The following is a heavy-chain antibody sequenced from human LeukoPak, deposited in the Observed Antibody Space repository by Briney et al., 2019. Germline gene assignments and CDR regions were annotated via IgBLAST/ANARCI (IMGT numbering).Heavy chain of an antibody. J-gene: IGHJ4*02. D-gene: IGHD2-15*01. CDR3: ARDGTHCSGGSCFDY. Sequence: SVKVSCKASGGTFSSYAISWVRQAPGQGLEWMGGIIPIFGTANYAQKFQGRVTIAADESTSTAYMELSSPRSEDTAVYYCARDGTHCSGGSCFDYWGQGTLVTVSS. CDR1: GGTFSSYA. V-gene: IGHV1-69*01. CDR2: IIPIFGTA.